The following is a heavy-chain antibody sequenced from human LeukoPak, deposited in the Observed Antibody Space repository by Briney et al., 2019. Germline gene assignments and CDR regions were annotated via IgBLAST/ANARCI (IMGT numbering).Heavy chain of an antibody. J-gene: IGHJ4*02. CDR1: GGSISSYY. V-gene: IGHV4-59*12. Sequence: SETLSLTCTVSGGSISSYYWSWIRQPPGKGLEWIGYIYYTGSTNYNPSLKSRITISVDTYKNQFSLQLNSVTPEDTAVYYCARDREPNYYDSSGYRDQGVYYFDYWGQGTLVTVSS. D-gene: IGHD3-22*01. CDR3: ARDREPNYYDSSGYRDQGVYYFDY. CDR2: IYYTGST.